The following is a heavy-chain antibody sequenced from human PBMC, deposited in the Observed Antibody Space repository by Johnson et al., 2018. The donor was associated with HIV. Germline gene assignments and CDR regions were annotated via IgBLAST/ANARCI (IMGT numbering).Heavy chain of an antibody. CDR2: IKQDGSEK. J-gene: IGHJ3*02. CDR3: ARGVKQQLSVVDAFDI. D-gene: IGHD1-1*01. Sequence: PGKGLEWVANIKQDGSEKYYVDSVKGRFTISRDNSKNTLHLQMNSLRAEDTAVYFCARGVKQQLSVVDAFDIWGQGTMVIVSS. V-gene: IGHV3-7*04.